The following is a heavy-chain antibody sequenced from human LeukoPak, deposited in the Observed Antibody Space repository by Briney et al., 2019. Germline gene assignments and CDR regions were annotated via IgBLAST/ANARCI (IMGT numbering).Heavy chain of an antibody. D-gene: IGHD6-19*01. CDR2: IYSGGST. CDR3: ACQWRDHQYFDY. J-gene: IGHJ4*02. CDR1: GFTVSSNY. V-gene: IGHV3-53*01. Sequence: GGSLRLSCAASGFTVSSNYMSWVRQAPGKGLEWVSVIYSGGSTYYADSVKGRFTISRDNSKNTLYLQMNSLRAEDTAVYYCACQWRDHQYFDYWGQGTLVTVSS.